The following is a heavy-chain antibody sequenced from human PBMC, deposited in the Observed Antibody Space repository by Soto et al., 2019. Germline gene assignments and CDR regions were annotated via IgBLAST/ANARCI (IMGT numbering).Heavy chain of an antibody. J-gene: IGHJ3*02. CDR3: ARGVYGSGNYYTGPSAFDI. CDR1: GGTLSDHG. CDR2: TIPVFNTA. D-gene: IGHD3-10*01. Sequence: QVQLEQSGAEVKKPGSSVKVSCKASGGTLSDHGVAWLRQAPGQGLEWMGGTIPVFNTAKYAQKFHGRVTVTADKFTNIAYMELSSRRSEDTAFYFWARGVYGSGNYYTGPSAFDIWGQGTMVIVSS. V-gene: IGHV1-69*06.